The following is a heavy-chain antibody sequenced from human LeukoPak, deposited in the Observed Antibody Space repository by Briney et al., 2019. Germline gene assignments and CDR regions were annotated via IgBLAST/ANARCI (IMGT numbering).Heavy chain of an antibody. V-gene: IGHV1-2*02. Sequence: GASVKVSCKASGYTFTGYYMHWVRQAPGQGLEWMGWINPNSGGTNYAQKFQGRVTMTRDTSISTAYMELSRLRSDDTAVYYCARAPIAASGTAYYYYYMDVWGKGTTVTISS. CDR1: GYTFTGYY. CDR2: INPNSGGT. D-gene: IGHD6-13*01. CDR3: ARAPIAASGTAYYYYYMDV. J-gene: IGHJ6*03.